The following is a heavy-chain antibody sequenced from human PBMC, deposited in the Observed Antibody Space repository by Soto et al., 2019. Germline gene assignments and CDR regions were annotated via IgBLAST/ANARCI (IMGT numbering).Heavy chain of an antibody. CDR2: ISAYNGNT. CDR3: ARDKTYPRYYYGMDV. Sequence: ASVKVSCKASGYTFTSYGISWVRQAPGQGLEWMGWISAYNGNTNYAQKLQGRVTMTTDTSTSTAYMELRSLRSDDTAVYYCARDKTYPRYYYGMDVWGQGTTVTVSS. V-gene: IGHV1-18*04. J-gene: IGHJ6*02. CDR1: GYTFTSYG.